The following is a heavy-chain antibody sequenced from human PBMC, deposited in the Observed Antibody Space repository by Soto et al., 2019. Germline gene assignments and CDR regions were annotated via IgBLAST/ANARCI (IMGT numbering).Heavy chain of an antibody. Sequence: QLQLQESGPGLVKPSETLSLTCTVSGGSISSSSYYWGWIRQPPGKGLEWIGSIYYSGSTYYNPSLKSRVTISVDTSKNQFSRKLSSVTAADTAVYYCARLSSNIAAAQGGWGQGTLVTVSS. V-gene: IGHV4-39*01. D-gene: IGHD6-13*01. CDR3: ARLSSNIAAAQGG. CDR1: GGSISSSSYY. J-gene: IGHJ4*02. CDR2: IYYSGST.